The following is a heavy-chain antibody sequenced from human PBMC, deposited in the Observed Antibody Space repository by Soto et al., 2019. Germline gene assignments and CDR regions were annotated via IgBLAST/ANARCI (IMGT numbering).Heavy chain of an antibody. Sequence: PSETLSLTCTVSGGSMNDYYCIFIRHPAGKGLEWIGRIFTSGNTNYNPSLRSRLTMSVDTSTNQVSLRLTSVTAADTAVYYCASGRLVSRYYGLDVWGQGTTVTVSS. CDR2: IFTSGNT. V-gene: IGHV4-4*07. D-gene: IGHD6-6*01. CDR1: GGSMNDYY. J-gene: IGHJ6*02. CDR3: ASGRLVSRYYGLDV.